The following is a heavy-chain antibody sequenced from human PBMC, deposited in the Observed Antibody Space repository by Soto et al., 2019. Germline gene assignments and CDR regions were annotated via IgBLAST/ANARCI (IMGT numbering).Heavy chain of an antibody. CDR3: ARSGDSGYDYFHY. CDR2: IIPIFGTA. J-gene: IGHJ4*02. Sequence: QVQRVQSGAEVKKPGSSVKVSCKASGGTFSSYAISWVRQAPGQGLEWMGGIIPIFGTANYAQKFHGRVTMTADESTSRAYMELISLRSEDPAVYYCARSGDSGYDYFHYSVQGSLVTVS. V-gene: IGHV1-69*01. D-gene: IGHD5-12*01. CDR1: GGTFSSYA.